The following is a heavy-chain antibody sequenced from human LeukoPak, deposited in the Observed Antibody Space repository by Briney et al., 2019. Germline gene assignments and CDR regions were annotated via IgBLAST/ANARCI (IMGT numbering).Heavy chain of an antibody. CDR1: GYSFIDHY. V-gene: IGHV1-2*02. J-gene: IGHJ4*02. Sequence: ASVKVSCKACGYSFIDHYIHWVRQGPGQGLEWMGRINPNSGDTIYAQKFQDRVTMTRDTSISTAYMELNRLISDDTAVYYCAMTPCSGDICFFDFWGQGTLVTVSS. CDR3: AMTPCSGDICFFDF. D-gene: IGHD2-15*01. CDR2: INPNSGDT.